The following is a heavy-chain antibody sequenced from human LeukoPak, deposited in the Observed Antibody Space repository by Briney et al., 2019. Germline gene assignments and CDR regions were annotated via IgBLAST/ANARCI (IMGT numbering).Heavy chain of an antibody. D-gene: IGHD1-26*01. CDR1: GFTFSSNA. Sequence: GGSLRLSCAASGFTFSSNAMHWVRQAPGKGLEWVAVITYDGSNKYYADSVKGRFTTSRDNSRNTLYLQMNSLRAEDTAVYYCARGLLGATTSYFDYWGQGTLVTVSS. CDR3: ARGLLGATTSYFDY. J-gene: IGHJ4*02. CDR2: ITYDGSNK. V-gene: IGHV3-30-3*01.